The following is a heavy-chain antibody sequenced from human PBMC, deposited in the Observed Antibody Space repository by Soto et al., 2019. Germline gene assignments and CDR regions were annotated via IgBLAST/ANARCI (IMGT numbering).Heavy chain of an antibody. J-gene: IGHJ3*02. D-gene: IGHD6-19*01. CDR1: GFTFSSYA. V-gene: IGHV3-23*01. CDR2: ISGSGGST. CDR3: AKVRASSGWSPRWAFDI. Sequence: GGSLRLSCAASGFTFSSYAMSWVRQAPGKGLEWVSAISGSGGSTYYADSVKGRFTISRDNSKNTLYLQMNSLRAEDTAVYYCAKVRASSGWSPRWAFDIWGQGTMVTVSS.